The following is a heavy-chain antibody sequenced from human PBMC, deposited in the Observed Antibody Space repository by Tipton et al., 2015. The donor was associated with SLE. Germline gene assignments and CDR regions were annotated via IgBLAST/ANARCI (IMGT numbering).Heavy chain of an antibody. CDR3: ARTERSSWPLFDY. Sequence: SLRLSCAASGFTFSSYSMNWVRQAPGKGLEWVSSISSSSSYIYYADSVKGRFTISRDNAKNSLYLQMNSLRAEDTAVYYCARTERSSWPLFDYWGQGTLVTVSS. CDR2: ISSSSSYI. CDR1: GFTFSSYS. D-gene: IGHD6-13*01. J-gene: IGHJ4*02. V-gene: IGHV3-21*03.